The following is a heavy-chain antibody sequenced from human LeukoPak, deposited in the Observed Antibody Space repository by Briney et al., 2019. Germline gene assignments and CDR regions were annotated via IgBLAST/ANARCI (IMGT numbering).Heavy chain of an antibody. Sequence: PGGSLRLSCAASGFTFSNTWMNWVRQAPGKGLEWVGRIKSEIEGGATDYAAPVQGRFTISRDDSQATLYLQMNSLKTEDTAVYYCTTGGSVKVAGTRAFDIWGQGTMVTVSS. J-gene: IGHJ3*02. CDR2: IKSEIEGGAT. V-gene: IGHV3-15*07. D-gene: IGHD6-19*01. CDR1: GFTFSNTW. CDR3: TTGGSVKVAGTRAFDI.